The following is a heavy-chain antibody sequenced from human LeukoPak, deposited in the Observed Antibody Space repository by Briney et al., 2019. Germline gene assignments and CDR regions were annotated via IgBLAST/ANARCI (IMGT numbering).Heavy chain of an antibody. Sequence: GGSLRLSCAASGFTFSSYAMHWVRQAPGKGLEWVAVISYDGSNKYYADSVKGRFTISRDNSKNTLYLQMNSLRAEDTAVYYCARDPGSLYYYYYMDVWGKGTTVTVSS. CDR1: GFTFSSYA. D-gene: IGHD3-10*01. V-gene: IGHV3-30*04. CDR2: ISYDGSNK. CDR3: ARDPGSLYYYYYMDV. J-gene: IGHJ6*03.